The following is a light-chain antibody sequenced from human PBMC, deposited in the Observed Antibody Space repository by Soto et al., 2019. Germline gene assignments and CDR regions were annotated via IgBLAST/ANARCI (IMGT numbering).Light chain of an antibody. V-gene: IGLV2-14*03. CDR2: EVS. CDR1: SSDVGGYNY. Sequence: HSALTQPASVSGSPGQSITISCTGTSSDVGGYNYVSWYQQYPGKAPKLMIYEVSDRPSGVSNRFSGSKSGNTASLTISGLQAEDEADYYCSSYTSSSTLVFGTGTKLTVL. CDR3: SSYTSSSTLV. J-gene: IGLJ1*01.